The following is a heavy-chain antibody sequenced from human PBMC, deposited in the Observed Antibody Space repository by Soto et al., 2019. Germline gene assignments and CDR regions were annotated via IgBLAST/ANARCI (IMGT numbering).Heavy chain of an antibody. CDR1: GFIFIDYY. CDR3: GRDEVRNGVGV. V-gene: IGHV3-7*01. Sequence: GGSLTLSCAASGFIFIDYYMSWGRQAPGKGLEWVANIKGDGSEKRYVDSVKGRFTISRDNAKNSVYLQMSSLRVEDTALYYCGRDEVRNGVGVWGPGTTVTVSS. J-gene: IGHJ6*02. CDR2: IKGDGSEK.